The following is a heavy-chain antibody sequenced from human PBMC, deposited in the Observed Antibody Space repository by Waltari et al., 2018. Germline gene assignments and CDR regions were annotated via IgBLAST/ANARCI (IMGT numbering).Heavy chain of an antibody. V-gene: IGHV4-34*01. CDR2: INHSGSN. D-gene: IGHD3-3*01. CDR1: GGSFSGYY. J-gene: IGHJ6*02. Sequence: QVQLQQWGAGLLKPSETLSLTCAVYGGSFSGYYWSWIRQPPGTGLEWIGEINHSGSNNYNPSLKSRVTISVDTSKNQFSLKLSSVTAADTAVYYCARAPPITIFGVVTYYYYGMDVWGQGTTVTVSS. CDR3: ARAPPITIFGVVTYYYYGMDV.